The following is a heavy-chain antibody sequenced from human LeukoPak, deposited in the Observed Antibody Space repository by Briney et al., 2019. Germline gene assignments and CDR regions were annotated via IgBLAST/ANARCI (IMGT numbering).Heavy chain of an antibody. J-gene: IGHJ4*02. Sequence: SETLSLTCTVSGGSISSGGYYWSWIRQHPGKGLEWIGYIYYSGSTYYNPSLKSRVTISVDTSKNQFSLKLSSVTAADTAVYYCARLVGCGSTSCQYYFDYWGQGTLVTVSS. CDR1: GGSISSGGYY. V-gene: IGHV4-31*03. D-gene: IGHD2-2*01. CDR3: ARLVGCGSTSCQYYFDY. CDR2: IYYSGST.